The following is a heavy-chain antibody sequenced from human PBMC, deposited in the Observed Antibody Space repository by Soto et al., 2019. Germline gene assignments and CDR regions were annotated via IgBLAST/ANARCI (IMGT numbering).Heavy chain of an antibody. CDR2: IIPIFGTA. Sequence: SVKVSCKASGGTFRRYAISWVRQAPEQGLEWMGGIIPIFGTANYAQKFQGRVTITADESTSTAYMELSSLRSEDTAVYYCARDVGGGEYCSGGSCYYYYYGMDVWGQGATVTVFS. J-gene: IGHJ6*02. CDR3: ARDVGGGEYCSGGSCYYYYYGMDV. D-gene: IGHD2-15*01. CDR1: GGTFRRYA. V-gene: IGHV1-69*13.